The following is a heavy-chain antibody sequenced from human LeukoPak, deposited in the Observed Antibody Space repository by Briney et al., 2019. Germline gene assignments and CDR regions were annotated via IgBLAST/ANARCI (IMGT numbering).Heavy chain of an antibody. Sequence: GGSLRLSCAASGFTFDDYAMHWVRQAPGKGLEWVSGISWNSDSIGYADSVKGRFTISRDNAKNSLYLQMNSLRAEDTAVYYCATEKIFEDVWGQGTTVTVSS. V-gene: IGHV3-9*01. J-gene: IGHJ6*02. CDR1: GFTFDDYA. CDR2: ISWNSDSI. CDR3: ATEKIFEDV.